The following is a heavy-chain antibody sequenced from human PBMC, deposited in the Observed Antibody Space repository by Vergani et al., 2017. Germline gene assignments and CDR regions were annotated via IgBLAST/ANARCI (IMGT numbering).Heavy chain of an antibody. D-gene: IGHD3-3*01. CDR3: ARTTRDFWSGYPIDY. Sequence: QVTLRESGPALVKPTQTLTLTCTFSGFSLSTSGMCVSWIRQPPGKALEWLALIDWDDVKYYSTSLKTRLTISKDTSKNQVVLTMTNMDPVDTATYYCARTTRDFWSGYPIDYWGQGTLVTVSS. V-gene: IGHV2-70*01. CDR2: IDWDDVK. CDR1: GFSLSTSGMC. J-gene: IGHJ4*02.